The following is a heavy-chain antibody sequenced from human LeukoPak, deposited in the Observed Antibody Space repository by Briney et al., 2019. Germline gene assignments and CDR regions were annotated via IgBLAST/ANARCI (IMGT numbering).Heavy chain of an antibody. CDR1: GGSISSGGYS. D-gene: IGHD5-12*01. V-gene: IGHV4-30-2*01. J-gene: IGHJ3*02. Sequence: PSETLSLTCAVSGGSISSGGYSWSWIRQPPGKGLEWIGYIYHSGSTYYNPSLKSRVTISVDRSKNQFSLKLSSVTAADTAVYYCARGYSGPGGAFDIWGQGTTVTVSS. CDR3: ARGYSGPGGAFDI. CDR2: IYHSGST.